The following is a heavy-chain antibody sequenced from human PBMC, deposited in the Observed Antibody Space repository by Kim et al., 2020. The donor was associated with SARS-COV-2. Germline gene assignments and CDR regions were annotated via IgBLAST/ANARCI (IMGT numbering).Heavy chain of an antibody. CDR2: K. J-gene: IGHJ4*02. Sequence: KYYVDSVKGRFTISRDNAKSSLYLQMNTLRAEDTAVYYCARDHTGFSFDYWGQGTLVTVSS. CDR3: ARDHTGFSFDY. D-gene: IGHD3-10*01. V-gene: IGHV3-7*04.